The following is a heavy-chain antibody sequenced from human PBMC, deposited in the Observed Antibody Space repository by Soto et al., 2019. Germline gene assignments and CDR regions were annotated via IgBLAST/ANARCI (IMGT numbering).Heavy chain of an antibody. J-gene: IGHJ6*02. CDR1: RYSFTSYW. CDR2: IDPSDSYT. Sequence: ESLKLPCTGSRYSFTSYWIGCVRPLPGKGLEWMGRIDPSDSYTNYSPSFQGHVTISADKSISTAYLQWSSLKASDTAMYYCASSPRGYCSSTSCRELGNYYGMDVWGQGTTVTVS. CDR3: ASSPRGYCSSTSCRELGNYYGMDV. V-gene: IGHV5-10-1*01. D-gene: IGHD2-2*01.